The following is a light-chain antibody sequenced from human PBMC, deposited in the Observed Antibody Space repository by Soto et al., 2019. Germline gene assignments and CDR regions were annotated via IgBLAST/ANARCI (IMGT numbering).Light chain of an antibody. CDR1: SSNIGSNY. J-gene: IGLJ1*01. CDR3: AAWDDSLKV. V-gene: IGLV1-47*01. Sequence: QSVLTQPPSASGTPGQRVTISCSGSSSNIGSNYVYWYQQLPGTAPKLLIYRNNQQPSGVPDRFSGSKSGTSASLAISGLRSEVEAASYCAAWDDSLKVFGTGNKVNVL. CDR2: RNN.